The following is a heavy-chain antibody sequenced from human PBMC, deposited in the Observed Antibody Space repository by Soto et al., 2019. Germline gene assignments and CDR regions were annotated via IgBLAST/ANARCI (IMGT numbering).Heavy chain of an antibody. J-gene: IGHJ6*02. V-gene: IGHV1-2*02. D-gene: IGHD3-16*01. CDR3: ARDRGGGYYGMDV. CDR2: INPNSGDT. Sequence: VKVSCKASGYTFTGYYMHWVRQAPGQGLEWMGWINPNSGDTNHAQKFQGRVTMTRDTSISTAYMEMSRLRSDDTAVYYCARDRGGGYYGMDVWGQGTTVTVSS. CDR1: GYTFTGYY.